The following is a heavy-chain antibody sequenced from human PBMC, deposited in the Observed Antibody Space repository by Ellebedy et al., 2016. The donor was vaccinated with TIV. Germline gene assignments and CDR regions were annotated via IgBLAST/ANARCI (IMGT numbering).Heavy chain of an antibody. CDR1: RDTFINSH. CDR3: ARDLEYSSSSVRDY. CDR2: INPSGGRT. J-gene: IGHJ4*02. Sequence: AASVKVSCKASRDTFINSHLHWVRQAPGQGLEWMGMINPSGGRTSYAQKFQGRVTMTRDTSTSTVYMELSSLRSEDTAVYYCARDLEYSSSSVRDYWGQGTLVTVSP. V-gene: IGHV1-46*01. D-gene: IGHD6-6*01.